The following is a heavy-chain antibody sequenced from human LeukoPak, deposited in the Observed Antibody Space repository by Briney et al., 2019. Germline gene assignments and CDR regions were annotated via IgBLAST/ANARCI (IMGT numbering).Heavy chain of an antibody. CDR3: ARHDVRIAVAGTPSAEFDY. D-gene: IGHD6-19*01. CDR2: IYHSGRT. V-gene: IGHV4-38-2*02. CDR1: GYSISSGYY. J-gene: IGHJ4*02. Sequence: PSETLSLTCTVSGYSISSGYYWGWIRQPPGKGLEWIGSIYHSGRTFYNPSLKSRVTISVDTSKNQFSLKLTSVTAADTAVYYCARHDVRIAVAGTPSAEFDYWGQGTLVTVSS.